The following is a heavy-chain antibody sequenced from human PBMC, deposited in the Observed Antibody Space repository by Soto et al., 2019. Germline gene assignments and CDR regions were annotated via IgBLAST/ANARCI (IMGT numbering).Heavy chain of an antibody. CDR1: GGSISSSSYY. CDR3: ARRSNIVVVRDHFDY. J-gene: IGHJ4*02. V-gene: IGHV4-39*01. CDR2: IYYSGST. D-gene: IGHD2-2*01. Sequence: SETLSLTCTVSGGSISSSSYYWGWIRQPPGKGLEWIGSIYYSGSTYYNPSLKSRVTISVDTSKNQFSLKLSSVTAADTAVYYCARRSNIVVVRDHFDYWGQGTLVTVS.